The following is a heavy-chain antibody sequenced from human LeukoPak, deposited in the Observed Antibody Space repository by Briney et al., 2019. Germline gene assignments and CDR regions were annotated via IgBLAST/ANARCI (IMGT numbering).Heavy chain of an antibody. CDR2: ISSNGGST. CDR3: ARGPYSSSWYSHYYYYMDV. Sequence: GGSLRLSCAASGFTFSSYAMHWVRQAPGKGLEYVSAISSNGGSTYYANSVKGRFTISRDNSKNTLYLQMGSLRAEDMAVYYCARGPYSSSWYSHYYYYMDVWGKGTTVTISS. CDR1: GFTFSSYA. D-gene: IGHD6-13*01. V-gene: IGHV3-64*01. J-gene: IGHJ6*03.